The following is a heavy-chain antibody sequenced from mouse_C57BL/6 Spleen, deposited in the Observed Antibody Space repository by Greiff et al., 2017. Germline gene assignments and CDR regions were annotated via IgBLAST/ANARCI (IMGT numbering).Heavy chain of an antibody. V-gene: IGHV3-6*01. Sequence: ESGPGLVKPSQSLSLTCSVTGYSITSGYYWNWIRQFPGNKLEWMGYISYDGSNNYNPSLKNRISITRDTSKHQFFLKLKSVTTEDTATYYCARDYGSSPDYWGQGTTLTVSS. CDR3: ARDYGSSPDY. CDR1: GYSITSGYY. D-gene: IGHD1-1*01. J-gene: IGHJ2*01. CDR2: ISYDGSN.